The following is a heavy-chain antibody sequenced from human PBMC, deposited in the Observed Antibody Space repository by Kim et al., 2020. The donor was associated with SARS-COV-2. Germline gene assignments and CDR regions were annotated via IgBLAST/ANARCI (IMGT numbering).Heavy chain of an antibody. J-gene: IGHJ6*02. CDR1: GGTFSSYA. D-gene: IGHD6-19*01. CDR2: IIPIFGTA. V-gene: IGHV1-69*13. CDR3: ARDRSGGWYSGYYYGMDV. Sequence: SVMVSCKASGGTFSSYAISWVRQAPGQGLEWMGGIIPIFGTANYAQKFRGRVTITADESTSTAYMELSSLRSEDTAVYYCARDRSGGWYSGYYYGMDVWGQGTTVTVSS.